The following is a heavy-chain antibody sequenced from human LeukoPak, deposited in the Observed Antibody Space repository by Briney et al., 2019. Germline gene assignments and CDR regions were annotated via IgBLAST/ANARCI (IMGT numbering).Heavy chain of an antibody. CDR2: IIPIFGTA. V-gene: IGHV1-69*13. CDR1: GGTFSSYA. Sequence: GASVKVSCKASGGTFSSYAISWVRQAPGQGLEWMGGIIPIFGTANYAQKFQGRVTITADESTSTAYMELGSLRSEDTAVYYCARGARIVVVPAAIPDAFDIWGQGTMVTVSS. CDR3: ARGARIVVVPAAIPDAFDI. J-gene: IGHJ3*02. D-gene: IGHD2-2*01.